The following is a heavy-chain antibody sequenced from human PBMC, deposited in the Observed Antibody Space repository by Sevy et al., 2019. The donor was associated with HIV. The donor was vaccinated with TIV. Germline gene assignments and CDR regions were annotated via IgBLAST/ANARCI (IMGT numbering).Heavy chain of an antibody. Sequence: GGSLRLSCAASGFTFSNYNMHWVRQATGKGLEWISSITSGTSYMDYADSVKGRFTISTNSAKNSLYLQMNSLRVEDTAVYYCARGVGSNWFFNYWGQGALVTASS. CDR3: ARGVGSNWFFNY. CDR2: ITSGTSYM. J-gene: IGHJ4*02. V-gene: IGHV3-21*01. CDR1: GFTFSNYN. D-gene: IGHD6-13*01.